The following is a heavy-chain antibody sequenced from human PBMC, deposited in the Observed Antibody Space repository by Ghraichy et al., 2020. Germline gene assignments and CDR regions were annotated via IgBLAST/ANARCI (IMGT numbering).Heavy chain of an antibody. J-gene: IGHJ6*03. V-gene: IGHV1-3*01. D-gene: IGHD6-13*01. Sequence: ASVKVSCRASGYTFTSYAMHWVRQAPGQRLEWMGWINAGNGNTKYSQKFQGRVTITRDTSASTAYMELSSLRSEDTAVYYCARLGASRIAAAGHFYYYYYMDVWGKGTTVTVSS. CDR3: ARLGASRIAAAGHFYYYYYMDV. CDR2: INAGNGNT. CDR1: GYTFTSYA.